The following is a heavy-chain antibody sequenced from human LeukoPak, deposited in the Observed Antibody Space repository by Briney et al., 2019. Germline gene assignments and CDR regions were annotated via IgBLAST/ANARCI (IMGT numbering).Heavy chain of an antibody. D-gene: IGHD5-12*01. CDR3: AKNLDGYSGYGAVDI. J-gene: IGHJ3*02. Sequence: GGTLRLSCAASGFTFSSYGMSWVRQAPGKGLEWVSAISGSGGSTYYADSVKGRFTISRDNSKNTLYLQMNSLRAEDTAVYYCAKNLDGYSGYGAVDIWGQGTMVTVSS. CDR1: GFTFSSYG. CDR2: ISGSGGST. V-gene: IGHV3-23*01.